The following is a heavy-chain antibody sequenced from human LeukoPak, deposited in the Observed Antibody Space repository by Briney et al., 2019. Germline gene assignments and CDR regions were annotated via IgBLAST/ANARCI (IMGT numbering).Heavy chain of an antibody. J-gene: IGHJ4*02. V-gene: IGHV3-20*04. Sequence: GGSLRLSCAASGFTFDDYGMSWVRQAPGKGLEWVSGINWNGGSTGYADSVKGRFTISRDNAKNSLYLQMNSLRAEDMALYYCAKGGSSGYYSQFDYWGQGTLVTVSS. CDR2: INWNGGST. CDR1: GFTFDDYG. D-gene: IGHD3-22*01. CDR3: AKGGSSGYYSQFDY.